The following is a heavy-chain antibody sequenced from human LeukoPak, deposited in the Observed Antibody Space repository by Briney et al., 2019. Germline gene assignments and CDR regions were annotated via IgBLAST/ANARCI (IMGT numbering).Heavy chain of an antibody. V-gene: IGHV3-30-3*01. Sequence: GGSLRLSCAASGFTFSSYAMHWVRQAPGKGLEWVAVISYDGSNKYYADSVKGRFTISRDNSKNTLYLQMNSLRAEDTAVYYCARGYCSSASCYRGWFDPWGQGTLVTVSS. CDR3: ARGYCSSASCYRGWFDP. D-gene: IGHD2-2*02. CDR1: GFTFSSYA. J-gene: IGHJ5*02. CDR2: ISYDGSNK.